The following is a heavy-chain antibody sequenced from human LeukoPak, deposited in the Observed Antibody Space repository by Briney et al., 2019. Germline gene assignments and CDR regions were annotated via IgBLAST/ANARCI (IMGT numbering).Heavy chain of an antibody. CDR1: GYSFTSYW. J-gene: IGHJ5*02. D-gene: IGHD1-26*01. V-gene: IGHV5-51*01. CDR3: ARTSIAGATIGPWFDP. CDR2: IYPGDSDT. Sequence: GSLKISCKGSGYSFTSYWIGWVRQMPGKGLEWMGIIYPGDSDTRYSPSFQGQVTISADKSISTAYLQWSSLKASDTAMYYCARTSIAGATIGPWFDPWGQGTLVTVSS.